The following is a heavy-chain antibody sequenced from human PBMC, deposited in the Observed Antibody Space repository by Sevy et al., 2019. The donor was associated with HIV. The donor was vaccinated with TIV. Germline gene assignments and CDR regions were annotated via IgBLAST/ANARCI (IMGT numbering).Heavy chain of an antibody. CDR1: GYTFTSYG. D-gene: IGHD5-18*01. CDR2: ISAYNGNT. V-gene: IGHV1-18*01. J-gene: IGHJ6*02. Sequence: ASVKVSCKASGYTFTSYGISWVRQAPGQGLEWMGWISAYNGNTNYAQKLQGRVTMTTDTSTGTAYMELRSLRSDDTAVYYCARDRDTAMAQYYYYGMDVWGQGTTVTVSS. CDR3: ARDRDTAMAQYYYYGMDV.